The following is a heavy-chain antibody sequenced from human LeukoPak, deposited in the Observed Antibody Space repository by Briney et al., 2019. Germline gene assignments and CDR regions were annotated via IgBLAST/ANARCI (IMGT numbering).Heavy chain of an antibody. J-gene: IGHJ3*02. CDR1: GGTFSSYA. CDR2: IIPILGIA. CDR3: ARAVLRYFDWLPQEGLDI. D-gene: IGHD3-9*01. V-gene: IGHV1-69*04. Sequence: SVKVSCKASGGTFSSYAISWVRQAPGQGLEWMGRIIPILGIANYAQKFQGRVTITADKSTSTAYMELSSLRSEDTAVYYCARAVLRYFDWLPQEGLDIWGQGTMVTVSS.